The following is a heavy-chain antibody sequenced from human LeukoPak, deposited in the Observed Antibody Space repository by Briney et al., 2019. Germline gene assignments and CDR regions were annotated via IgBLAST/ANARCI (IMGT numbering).Heavy chain of an antibody. CDR3: ARHEAQDFDY. V-gene: IGHV4-39*01. CDR2: IYYSGTT. J-gene: IGHJ4*02. CDR1: GGSISNGDHY. Sequence: SETLSLTCTVSGGSISNGDHYWSWIRQHPGKGLEWIGSIYYSGTTYYSSSLKSRVIISVDTSKNQFSLKLSSVTATDTAVYYCARHEAQDFDYWGQGTLVTVSS.